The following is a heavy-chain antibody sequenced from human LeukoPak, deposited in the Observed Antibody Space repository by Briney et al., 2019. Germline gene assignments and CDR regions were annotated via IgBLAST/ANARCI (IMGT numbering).Heavy chain of an antibody. CDR1: GFTFSSYA. Sequence: QAGGSLRLSCAASGFTFSSYAMHWVRQAPGKGLEWVAVISYDGSNKYYADSVKGRFTISRDNSKNTLYLQMNSLRAEDTAAYYCARVHGDPYWYFDLWGRGTLVTVSS. CDR3: ARVHGDPYWYFDL. CDR2: ISYDGSNK. J-gene: IGHJ2*01. D-gene: IGHD4-17*01. V-gene: IGHV3-30*04.